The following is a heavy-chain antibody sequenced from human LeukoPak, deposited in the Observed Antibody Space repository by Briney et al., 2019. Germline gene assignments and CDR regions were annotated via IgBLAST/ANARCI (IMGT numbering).Heavy chain of an antibody. Sequence: GGSLRLSCAASGFTFSSYGMHWVRQAPGKGLEWVAVISYDGSNKYYADSVKGRFTISRDNSKNTLYLQMNSLRAEDTAVYYCAKVGSGEQWLEAGYYGMDVWGQGTTVTVSS. CDR1: GFTFSSYG. CDR2: ISYDGSNK. CDR3: AKVGSGEQWLEAGYYGMDV. V-gene: IGHV3-30*18. J-gene: IGHJ6*02. D-gene: IGHD6-19*01.